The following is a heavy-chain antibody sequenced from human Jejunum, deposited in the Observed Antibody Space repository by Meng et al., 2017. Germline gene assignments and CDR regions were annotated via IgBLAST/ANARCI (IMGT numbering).Heavy chain of an antibody. CDR3: VPRLTTNWGSGLDY. Sequence: GSLRLSCAASGFTFSRYGMHWVRQAPGKGPEWVAVIWYDGSIKYYADSLKGRFTISRDNSKNTLYLQMNSLRAEDTAVYYCVPRLTTNWGSGLDYWGQGTLVTVSS. D-gene: IGHD7-27*01. V-gene: IGHV3-33*01. CDR2: IWYDGSIK. CDR1: GFTFSRYG. J-gene: IGHJ4*01.